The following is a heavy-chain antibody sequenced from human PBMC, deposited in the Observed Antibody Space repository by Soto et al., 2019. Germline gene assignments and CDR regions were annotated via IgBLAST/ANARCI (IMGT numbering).Heavy chain of an antibody. D-gene: IGHD3-22*01. J-gene: IGHJ5*02. CDR2: ISAYNGNT. CDR1: GYTFTSYG. CDR3: ARTDYYDSSDRFNWFDP. V-gene: IGHV1-18*01. Sequence: ASVKVSCKASGYTFTSYGISWVRQAPGQGLEWMGWISAYNGNTNYAQKLQGRVTMTTDTSTSTAYMELRSLRSDDTAVYYCARTDYYDSSDRFNWFDPWGQGTLVNVSS.